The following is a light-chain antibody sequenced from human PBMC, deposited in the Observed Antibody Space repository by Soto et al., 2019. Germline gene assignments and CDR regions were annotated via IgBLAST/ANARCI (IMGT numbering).Light chain of an antibody. CDR2: GAS. CDR3: QQYDSSPRT. CDR1: QSVSSN. V-gene: IGKV3-20*01. Sequence: EIVLTQSPATLSLSPGERATLSCRASQSVSSNLAWYQQKPGQAPRLLIYGASTRAAGIPDRFSGSGSGTDFTLTISRLEPEDFAVYYCQQYDSSPRTFGQGTKVDNK. J-gene: IGKJ1*01.